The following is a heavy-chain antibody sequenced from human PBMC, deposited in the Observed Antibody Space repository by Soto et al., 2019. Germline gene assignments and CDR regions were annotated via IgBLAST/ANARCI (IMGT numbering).Heavy chain of an antibody. V-gene: IGHV5-51*01. Sequence: PGESLKTSCQGPGYSFPRYWIGWVPPLPGKDLEWMGIIYPGDSDTRYSPSFQGQVTISADKSLRTAYLQWTSLKASDTALYYCARTRSFTLGFYYDGMDVWGQGTTVTVSS. CDR1: GYSFPRYW. CDR2: IYPGDSDT. J-gene: IGHJ6*02. CDR3: ARTRSFTLGFYYDGMDV. D-gene: IGHD6-6*01.